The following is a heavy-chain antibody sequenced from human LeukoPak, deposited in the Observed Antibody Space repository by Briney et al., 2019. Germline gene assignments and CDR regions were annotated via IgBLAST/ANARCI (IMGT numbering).Heavy chain of an antibody. CDR1: GYTFTGYY. J-gene: IGHJ6*03. CDR3: ARDPRVFGVVILDYYYMDV. CDR2: INPNSGGT. D-gene: IGHD3-3*01. V-gene: IGHV1-2*02. Sequence: GASVKVSCKASGYTFTGYYMHWVRQAPGQGLEWMGWINPNSGGTNYAQKFQGRVTMTRDTFISTAYMELSRLRSDDTAVYYCARDPRVFGVVILDYYYMDVWGKGTTVTVSS.